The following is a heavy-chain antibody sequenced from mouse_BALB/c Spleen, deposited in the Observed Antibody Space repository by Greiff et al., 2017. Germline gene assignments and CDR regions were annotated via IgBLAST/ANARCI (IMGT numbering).Heavy chain of an antibody. CDR2: IWSGGST. CDR3: ARNGDYDVFAY. CDR1: GFSLTSYG. V-gene: IGHV2-2*02. J-gene: IGHJ3*01. D-gene: IGHD2-4*01. Sequence: VQLQQSGPGLVQPSQSLSITCTVSGFSLTSYGVHWVRQSPGKGLEWLGVIWSGGSTDYNAAFISRLSISKDNSKSQVFFKMNSLQANDTAIYYCARNGDYDVFAYWGQGTLVTVSA.